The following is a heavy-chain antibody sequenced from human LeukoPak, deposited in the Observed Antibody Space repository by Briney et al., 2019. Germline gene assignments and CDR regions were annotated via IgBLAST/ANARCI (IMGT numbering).Heavy chain of an antibody. V-gene: IGHV4-31*03. D-gene: IGHD4-17*01. Sequence: SQTLSLTCTVSGGSISSGGYYWSWIRQHPGKGLEWIGYIYYSGSTYYNPSLKSRVTISVDTSKNQFSLKLSSVTPAGTAVYYFARGTVTTMVDYWGQGTLVTVSS. CDR1: GGSISSGGYY. CDR2: IYYSGST. J-gene: IGHJ4*02. CDR3: ARGTVTTMVDY.